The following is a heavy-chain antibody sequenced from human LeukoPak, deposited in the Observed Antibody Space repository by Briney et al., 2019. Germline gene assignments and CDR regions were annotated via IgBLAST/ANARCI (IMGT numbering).Heavy chain of an antibody. CDR1: GFTFSSYG. CDR3: VKDYQVGSSPAFGDY. CDR2: ISYDGSNK. V-gene: IGHV3-30*18. D-gene: IGHD1-26*01. Sequence: PGRSLRLSCAASGFTFSSYGMHWVRQAPGKGLEWVVVISYDGSNKYYADSVKGRFTISRDNSRSTVYLQMTSLRAEDTAVYYCVKDYQVGSSPAFGDYWGQGALVTVSS. J-gene: IGHJ4*02.